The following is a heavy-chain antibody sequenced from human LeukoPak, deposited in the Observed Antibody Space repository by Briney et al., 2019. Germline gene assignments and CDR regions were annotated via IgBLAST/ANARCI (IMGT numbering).Heavy chain of an antibody. CDR2: VNPNNGGT. CDR1: GYTFTGYY. V-gene: IGHV1-2*02. CDR3: ARVAQTIRGVIDY. D-gene: IGHD3-10*01. Sequence: ASVKVSCKASGYTFTGYYMHWVRQAPGQGLEWMGWVNPNNGGTNYAQKFQGRVTMTRDTSINTGYMELSRLRSDDTAVYYCARVAQTIRGVIDYWGQGTLVTVSS. J-gene: IGHJ4*02.